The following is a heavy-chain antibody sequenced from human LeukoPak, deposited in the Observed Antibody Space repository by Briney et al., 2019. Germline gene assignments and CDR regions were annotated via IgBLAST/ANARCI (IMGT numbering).Heavy chain of an antibody. Sequence: SDTLSLTCTVSGCSITSYYLSWIRQPPGKGLEWMGCIYSSGSTNYNTSLKSRVSISVGTSKNQFSLKLSCVTAADTAVYYCARVFTVDAFDIWGQGTMVTVSS. CDR1: GCSITSYY. D-gene: IGHD4-17*01. V-gene: IGHV4-59*07. CDR2: IYSSGST. CDR3: ARVFTVDAFDI. J-gene: IGHJ3*02.